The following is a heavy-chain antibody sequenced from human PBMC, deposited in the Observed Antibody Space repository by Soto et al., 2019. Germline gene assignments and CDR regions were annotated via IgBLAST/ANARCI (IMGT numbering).Heavy chain of an antibody. D-gene: IGHD6-19*01. V-gene: IGHV3-74*01. CDR2: IDSDGSGI. J-gene: IGHJ4*02. Sequence: GGSLRLSCAASGFTFSSYWMHWVRQAPGKGLVWVSRIDSDGSGISYADSVKGRFTISRDNANNTLYLQMNSLRVEDTAVYYCARYSSGSHAVDYWGQGTLVTVSS. CDR3: ARYSSGSHAVDY. CDR1: GFTFSSYW.